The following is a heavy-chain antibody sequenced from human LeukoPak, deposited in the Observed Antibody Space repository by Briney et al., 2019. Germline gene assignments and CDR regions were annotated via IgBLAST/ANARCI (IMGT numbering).Heavy chain of an antibody. CDR2: IKSKPDGGTT. Sequence: GGSLRLSCAASGFTFSNAWMTWVRQAPGKGLEWVGRIKSKPDGGTTDYAAPVKGRFTISKDDSKNTLYLQMNSLKTEDTAVYYCATDQTYCSSTSCNRYYFDYWGQRTLVTVSS. CDR3: ATDQTYCSSTSCNRYYFDY. V-gene: IGHV3-15*01. D-gene: IGHD2-2*01. J-gene: IGHJ4*02. CDR1: GFTFSNAW.